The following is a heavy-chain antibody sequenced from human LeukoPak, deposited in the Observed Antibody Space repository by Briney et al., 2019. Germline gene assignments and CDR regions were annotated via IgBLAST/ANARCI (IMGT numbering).Heavy chain of an antibody. D-gene: IGHD2-21*01. CDR1: GGSISSSSYY. Sequence: SETLSLTCTVSGGSISSSSYYWGWIRQPPGKGLEWIGSIYYSGGTYYNPSLKSRVTISVDTSKNQFSLKLSSVTAADTAVYYCARDGEGYYYYYMDVWGKGTTVTVSS. J-gene: IGHJ6*03. CDR3: ARDGEGYYYYYMDV. CDR2: IYYSGGT. V-gene: IGHV4-39*02.